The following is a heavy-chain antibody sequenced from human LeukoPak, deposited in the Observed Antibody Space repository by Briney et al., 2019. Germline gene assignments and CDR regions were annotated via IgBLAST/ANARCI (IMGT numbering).Heavy chain of an antibody. D-gene: IGHD3-9*01. V-gene: IGHV3-11*04. CDR1: GFTFSDYY. CDR3: ARDRDILTGYDSFDY. J-gene: IGHJ4*02. CDR2: ISSSGSPI. Sequence: GGSLRLSCATSGFTFSDYYMSWIRQAPGKGLEWVSYISSSGSPIYYADSVKGRFTISRDNAKNSLFLQMNSLRAEDTAVYYCARDRDILTGYDSFDYWGQGTLVTVSS.